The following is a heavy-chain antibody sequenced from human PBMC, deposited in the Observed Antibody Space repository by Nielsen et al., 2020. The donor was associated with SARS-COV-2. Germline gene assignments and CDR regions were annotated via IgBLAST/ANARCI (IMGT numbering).Heavy chain of an antibody. CDR2: IRSKADGGKT. J-gene: IGHJ5*01. Sequence: GESLKISCAASGFIFSNALMTWVHQAPGKGLEWVGRIRSKADGGKTDYAAPVKGRFTISRDDSKNTLYLLMNSLRIEDTGVYYCTTNYDVLTGLESWGQGALVTVSS. CDR3: TTNYDVLTGLES. CDR1: GFIFSNAL. D-gene: IGHD3-9*01. V-gene: IGHV3-15*01.